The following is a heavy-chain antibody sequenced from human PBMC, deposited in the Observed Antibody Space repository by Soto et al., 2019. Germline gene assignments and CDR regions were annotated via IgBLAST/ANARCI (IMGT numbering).Heavy chain of an antibody. CDR2: IWYDGSNK. V-gene: IGHV3-33*01. Sequence: QVQLVESGGGVVQPGRSLRLSCAASGFTFSSYGMHWVRQAPGKGLEWVAVIWYDGSNKYYADSVKGRFTISRDNSKNTLYLQMNSLRAEDTAVYYCARCPAWDPRKYYFDYWGQGTLVTVSS. CDR3: ARCPAWDPRKYYFDY. J-gene: IGHJ4*02. D-gene: IGHD1-26*01. CDR1: GFTFSSYG.